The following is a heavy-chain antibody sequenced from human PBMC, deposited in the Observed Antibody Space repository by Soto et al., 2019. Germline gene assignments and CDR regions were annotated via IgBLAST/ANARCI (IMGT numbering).Heavy chain of an antibody. CDR1: GGSFSSYY. J-gene: IGHJ6*02. V-gene: IGHV4-34*01. CDR3: ARGLLIAAATGLRYYYYGMDV. D-gene: IGHD6-13*01. CDR2: IHYSGST. Sequence: SETLSLTCAVYGGSFSSYYWSWIRQPPGRGLEWIGEIHYSGSTNYNSSLKSRVTISVDTSKNQFSLKLSSVTAADTAVYYCARGLLIAAATGLRYYYYGMDVWGQGTTVTVSS.